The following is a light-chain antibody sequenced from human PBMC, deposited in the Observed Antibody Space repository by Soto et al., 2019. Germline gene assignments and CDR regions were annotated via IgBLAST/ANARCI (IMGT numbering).Light chain of an antibody. CDR2: DAS. CDR1: QSVSSY. V-gene: IGKV3-11*01. CDR3: QQRXXXXT. J-gene: IGKJ4*01. Sequence: EIVLTQSPATLSLSPGERATLSCRASQSVSSYLAWYQQKPGQAPRLLIYDASNRATGIPARFSGSGSGTDFTLTIXXXXXEDFAVYYCQQRXXXXTFGXGT.